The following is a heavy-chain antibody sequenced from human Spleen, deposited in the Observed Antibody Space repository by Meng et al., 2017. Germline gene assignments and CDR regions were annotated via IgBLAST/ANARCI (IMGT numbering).Heavy chain of an antibody. V-gene: IGHV4-30-4*01. D-gene: IGHD2-21*01. CDR1: GCSFSGGDYY. CDR3: ARVNSDCGGVMCYKGWFDP. CDR2: IHFSGST. Sequence: QLQLQESGPGLGKPSQSLALTCTGVGCSFSGGDYYWSWIRQPPGKGLEWIGYIHFSGSTYYNPSLNSRITISVDMSRNQFSLRLTSVTSADMAVYYCARVNSDCGGVMCYKGWFDPWGQGTLVTVSS. J-gene: IGHJ5*02.